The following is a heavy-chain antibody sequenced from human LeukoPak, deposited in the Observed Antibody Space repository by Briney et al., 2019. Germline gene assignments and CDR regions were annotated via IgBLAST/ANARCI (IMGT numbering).Heavy chain of an antibody. V-gene: IGHV4-38-2*01. Sequence: PSETLSLTCAVSGYSISSGCYWGWIRQPPGKGLEWIGSIYHSGSTYYNPSLKSRVTISVDTSKNQFSLKLSTVTAADTAVYYCARVGEPNQGLNAFDIWGQGTMVTVSS. CDR2: IYHSGST. CDR1: GYSISSGCY. J-gene: IGHJ3*02. D-gene: IGHD3-16*01. CDR3: ARVGEPNQGLNAFDI.